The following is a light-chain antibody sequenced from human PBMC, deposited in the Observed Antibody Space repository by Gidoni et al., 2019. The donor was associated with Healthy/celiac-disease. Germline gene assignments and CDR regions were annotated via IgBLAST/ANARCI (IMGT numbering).Light chain of an antibody. CDR1: QSISSY. CDR3: QQSYSTPLT. J-gene: IGKJ4*01. Sequence: DIQMTQSPSSLSASVGDSVTIHCRASQSISSYLNWYQQKPGKAPKLLIYDASSLQSGVPSRFSGSGSGTDFTRTISSLQPEDFATYYCQQSYSTPLTFGGGTKVEIK. V-gene: IGKV1-39*01. CDR2: DAS.